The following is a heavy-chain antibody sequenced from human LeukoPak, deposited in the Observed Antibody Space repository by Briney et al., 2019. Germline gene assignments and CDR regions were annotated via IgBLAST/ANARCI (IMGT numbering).Heavy chain of an antibody. V-gene: IGHV3-64*01. CDR2: ISSNGGST. CDR3: AEGGVVVVITIPHDAFDI. CDR1: GFTFSSYA. Sequence: PGGSLRLSCAASGFTFSSYAMHWVRQAPGKGLEYVSAISSNGGSTYYANSVKGRFTISRDNSKNTLYLQMGSLRAEDMAVYYCAEGGVVVVITIPHDAFDIWGQGTMVTVSS. D-gene: IGHD3-22*01. J-gene: IGHJ3*02.